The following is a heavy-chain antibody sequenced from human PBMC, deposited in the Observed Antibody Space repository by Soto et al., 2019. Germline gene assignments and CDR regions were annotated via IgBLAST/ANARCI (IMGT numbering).Heavy chain of an antibody. Sequence: SETLSLTCTVSGGSMISYYWSWIRQPPGRGLERIGFIYYHGSTYYNPSLKSRVTISVDTSKNPFSPKLSSVTAADTAVYYCAKQYNWFHPWGQGTLVTVSS. CDR3: AKQYNWFHP. CDR1: GGSMISYY. J-gene: IGHJ5*02. CDR2: IYYHGST. V-gene: IGHV4-59*04.